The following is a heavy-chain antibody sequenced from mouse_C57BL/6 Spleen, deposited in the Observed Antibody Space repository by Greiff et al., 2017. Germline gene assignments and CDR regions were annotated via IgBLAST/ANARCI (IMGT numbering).Heavy chain of an antibody. J-gene: IGHJ2*01. CDR3: ARIRLTGTRGYYFDY. Sequence: DVMLVESGGGLVKPGGSLKLSCAASGFTFSDYGMHWVRQAPEKGLEWVAYISSGSSTIYYADTVKGRFTISRDNAKNTLFLQMTSLRSEDTAMYYCARIRLTGTRGYYFDYWGQGTTLTVSS. V-gene: IGHV5-17*01. CDR1: GFTFSDYG. CDR2: ISSGSSTI. D-gene: IGHD4-1*01.